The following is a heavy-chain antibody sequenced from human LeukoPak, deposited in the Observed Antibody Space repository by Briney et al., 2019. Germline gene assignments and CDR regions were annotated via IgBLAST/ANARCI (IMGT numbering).Heavy chain of an antibody. CDR3: AKEGLYSSGWYQYYYFDY. Sequence: GSLRLSCAASGFTFSSYAMSWVRQAPGKGLEWVSAISGSGSSTYYADSVKGRFTISRDNSKNTLYLQMNSQRADDTAVYYCAKEGLYSSGWYQYYYFDYWGQGTLVTVSS. CDR2: ISGSGSST. V-gene: IGHV3-23*01. CDR1: GFTFSSYA. J-gene: IGHJ4*02. D-gene: IGHD6-19*01.